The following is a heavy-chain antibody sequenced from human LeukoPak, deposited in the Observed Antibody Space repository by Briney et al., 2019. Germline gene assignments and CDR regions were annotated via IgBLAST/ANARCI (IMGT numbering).Heavy chain of an antibody. V-gene: IGHV4-59*11. CDR2: IHYTGST. Sequence: SETLSLTCTVSGGSISSHFWSWIRQPPGKGLEWIGYIHYTGSTNYNPSLKSRVTMPVDTSTNQFSLKLSSVTAADTAVYYCARDGYSGSSLFDYWGQGTLVTVSS. J-gene: IGHJ4*02. CDR3: ARDGYSGSSLFDY. D-gene: IGHD1-26*01. CDR1: GGSISSHF.